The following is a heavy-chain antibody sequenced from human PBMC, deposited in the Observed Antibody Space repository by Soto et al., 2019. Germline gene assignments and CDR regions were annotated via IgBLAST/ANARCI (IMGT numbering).Heavy chain of an antibody. CDR2: ISYDGSNK. Sequence: QVQLVESGGGVVQPGRSLRLSCAASGFTFSSYGMHWVRQAPGKGLEWVAVISYDGSNKYYADSVKGRFTISRDNTKNRLNLKRNSLGVENTALYYWAIIADTAMALPAYYWGKGTRVTFPP. V-gene: IGHV3-30*03. J-gene: IGHJ4*02. CDR3: AIIADTAMALPAYY. CDR1: GFTFSSYG. D-gene: IGHD5-18*01.